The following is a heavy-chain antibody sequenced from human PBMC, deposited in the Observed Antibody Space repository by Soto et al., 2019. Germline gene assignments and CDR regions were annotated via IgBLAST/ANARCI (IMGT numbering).Heavy chain of an antibody. CDR1: GFDFTNSW. V-gene: IGHV3-74*01. CDR3: TRDQRYSSSV. D-gene: IGHD5-18*01. J-gene: IGHJ4*02. CDR2: VNSDGTIT. Sequence: PGGSLRLSCAASGFDFTNSWMHWVRQPPGKGLVWLSHVNSDGTITTYADSEKGRFTISRDNAKNTVYLQMNSLRVEDTAVYYCTRDQRYSSSVWGQGTLVTVSS.